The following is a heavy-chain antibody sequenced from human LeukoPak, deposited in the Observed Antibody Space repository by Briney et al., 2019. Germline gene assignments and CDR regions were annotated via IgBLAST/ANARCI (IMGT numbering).Heavy chain of an antibody. V-gene: IGHV3-23*01. Sequence: PGGSLRLSCAASGFTFSSYAMSWVRQAPGKGLEWVSAISGSGGSTYYADSVKGRFTISRDNSKNTLYLQMNSLRAEDTAVYYCANSSQLGQGFDYWGQGTLVTVSS. CDR1: GFTFSSYA. CDR3: ANSSQLGQGFDY. J-gene: IGHJ4*02. D-gene: IGHD1-1*01. CDR2: ISGSGGST.